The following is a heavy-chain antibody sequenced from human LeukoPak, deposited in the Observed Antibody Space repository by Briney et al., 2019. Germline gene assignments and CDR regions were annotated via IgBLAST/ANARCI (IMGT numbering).Heavy chain of an antibody. Sequence: GASVTVSCKASGGTFSSYAISWVRQAPGQGLEWMGGIIPIFGAANYAQKFQGRVTITADESTSTAYMELSSLRSEDTAVYYCAGGRGYSYGPKEPWGQGTLVTVSS. CDR1: GGTFSSYA. CDR3: AGGRGYSYGPKEP. J-gene: IGHJ5*02. CDR2: IIPIFGAA. V-gene: IGHV1-69*01. D-gene: IGHD5-18*01.